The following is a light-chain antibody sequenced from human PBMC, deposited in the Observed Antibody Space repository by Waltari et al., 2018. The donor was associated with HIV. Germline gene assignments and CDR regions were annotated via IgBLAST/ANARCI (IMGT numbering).Light chain of an antibody. Sequence: QSAPTQPRSVSGSPGQSVTISCTETRSDVGGYNYVSWYQQHPGKAPKVMTFDVSKRPSGVPDRFSGSKAGNTASLTISGLQAEDEADYYCCSYAGSYIWVFGGGTKLTVL. CDR1: RSDVGGYNY. V-gene: IGLV2-11*01. CDR2: DVS. J-gene: IGLJ3*02. CDR3: CSYAGSYIWV.